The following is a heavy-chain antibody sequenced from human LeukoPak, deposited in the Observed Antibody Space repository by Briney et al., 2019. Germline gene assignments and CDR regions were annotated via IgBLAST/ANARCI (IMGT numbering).Heavy chain of an antibody. CDR2: ISAYNGNT. CDR3: ARDHAYYDFWSGYYRATYYGMDV. J-gene: IGHJ6*02. D-gene: IGHD3-3*01. Sequence: ASVRVSCKASGYTFTSYGISWVRQAPGQGLEWMGWISAYNGNTNYAQKLQGRVTMTTDTSTSTAYMELRSLRSDDTAVYYCARDHAYYDFWSGYYRATYYGMDVWGQGTTVTVSS. CDR1: GYTFTSYG. V-gene: IGHV1-18*01.